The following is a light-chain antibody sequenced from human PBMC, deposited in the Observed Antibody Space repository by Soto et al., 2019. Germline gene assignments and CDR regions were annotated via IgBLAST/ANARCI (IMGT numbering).Light chain of an antibody. J-gene: IGKJ1*01. Sequence: EIVLTQSPATLSLSPGERATLSCRASQSVSSYLAWYQQKPGQAPRLLIYDASNRATDIPARFSGSGSGTDFTLTISSLEPEDFAVYYCQQRSNWPGTFGQGTKVDI. CDR2: DAS. CDR3: QQRSNWPGT. V-gene: IGKV3-11*01. CDR1: QSVSSY.